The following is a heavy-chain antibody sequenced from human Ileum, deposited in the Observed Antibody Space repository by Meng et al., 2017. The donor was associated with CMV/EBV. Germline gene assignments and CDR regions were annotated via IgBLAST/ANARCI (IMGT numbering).Heavy chain of an antibody. CDR1: GGSISTGNYY. CDR3: AKEANYYDSSGYYGSDY. CDR2: IYHSGSV. D-gene: IGHD3-22*01. Sequence: GSLRLSCTVSGGSISTGNYYWGWIRQPPGKGLEWIGSIYHSGSVYYNPSLKSRVTMSVDTPKNQFSLRLRSVTAADTAVYYCAKEANYYDSSGYYGSDYWGQGTLVTVSS. J-gene: IGHJ4*02. V-gene: IGHV4-39*07.